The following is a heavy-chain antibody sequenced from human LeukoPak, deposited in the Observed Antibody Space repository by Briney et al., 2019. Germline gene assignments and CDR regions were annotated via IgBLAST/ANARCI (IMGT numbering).Heavy chain of an antibody. CDR2: IYYSGST. D-gene: IGHD1-26*01. V-gene: IGHV4-59*01. J-gene: IGHJ4*02. CDR3: ASIVGGYFDY. CDR1: GGSISSYY. Sequence: SETLSLTCTVSGGSISSYYWSWIRQPPGKGLEWIGYIYYSGSTNYNPSLKSRVTISVDTSKNQFSLKLSCVTAADTAVYYCASIVGGYFDYWGQGTLVTVSS.